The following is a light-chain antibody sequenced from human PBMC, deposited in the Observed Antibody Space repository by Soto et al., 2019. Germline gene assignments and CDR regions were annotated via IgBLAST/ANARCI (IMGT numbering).Light chain of an antibody. Sequence: EIVLTQSPATLSLSPGERATLSCRASQSVSSYLAWYQQKPGQAPRLLIYDASNMSTGIPARFSGSGSGTDFPLTISSLEPEDFAVYYCQQRSNWRSLTFGGGTKVEIK. CDR3: QQRSNWRSLT. CDR1: QSVSSY. CDR2: DAS. J-gene: IGKJ4*01. V-gene: IGKV3-11*01.